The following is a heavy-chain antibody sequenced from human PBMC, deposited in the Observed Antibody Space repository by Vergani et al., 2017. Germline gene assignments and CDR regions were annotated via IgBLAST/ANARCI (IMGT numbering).Heavy chain of an antibody. Sequence: EVQLVQSGPEEKKPGDSLTISCQGFGFSFSSSWIGWVRQRPGKGLEWMGIIYPGDSETRYSPSFQGQVALSADRSKSTTFLKWSSLKASDTAVYYCARRQYVHSWVVGWFDPWGQGTQVTVSS. J-gene: IGHJ5*02. D-gene: IGHD2-15*01. CDR2: IYPGDSET. CDR3: ARRQYVHSWVVGWFDP. CDR1: GFSFSSSW. V-gene: IGHV5-51*01.